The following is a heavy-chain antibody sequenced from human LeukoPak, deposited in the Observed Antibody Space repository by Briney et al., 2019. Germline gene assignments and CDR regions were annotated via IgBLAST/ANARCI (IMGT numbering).Heavy chain of an antibody. J-gene: IGHJ4*02. CDR2: LYSGGNA. V-gene: IGHV3-66*01. CDR1: GFTVSSNY. D-gene: IGHD3-10*01. Sequence: PGGSLRLSCAASGFTVSSNYMTWVRQAPGKGLEWVSVLYSGGNAFYADSVKGRFTISRDTSKNTVYLQMNSLRVEDTAVYYCARDYYGSGSYAYWGQGTLLTVSS. CDR3: ARDYYGSGSYAY.